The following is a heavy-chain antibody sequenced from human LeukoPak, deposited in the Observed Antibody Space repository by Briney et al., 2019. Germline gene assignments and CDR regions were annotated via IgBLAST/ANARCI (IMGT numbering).Heavy chain of an antibody. J-gene: IGHJ6*02. D-gene: IGHD3-10*01. V-gene: IGHV3-53*01. Sequence: PGGSLRLSCAASGFTVSSNYMSWVRQAPGKGLEWVSVIYSGGSTYYADSVKGRFTISRDNSKNTLYLQMNSLRAEDTAVYYCARVSDYGSGSYFHYYYYGMDVWGQGTTVTVSS. CDR2: IYSGGST. CDR3: ARVSDYGSGSYFHYYYYGMDV. CDR1: GFTVSSNY.